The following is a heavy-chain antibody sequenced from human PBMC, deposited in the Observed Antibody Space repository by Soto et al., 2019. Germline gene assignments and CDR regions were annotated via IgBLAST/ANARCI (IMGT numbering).Heavy chain of an antibody. CDR1: GCTFSSYA. CDR2: ISGSGGST. D-gene: IGHD3-10*01. Sequence: GSLLRPCSASGCTFSSYAMSWVRQAPGKGLEWVSAISGSGGSTYYAESVKGRFTISRDNSKNTLYLQMNSLRAEDTAVYYCAKGPYGPGSFDYWGQGTLVTVYS. V-gene: IGHV3-23*01. J-gene: IGHJ4*02. CDR3: AKGPYGPGSFDY.